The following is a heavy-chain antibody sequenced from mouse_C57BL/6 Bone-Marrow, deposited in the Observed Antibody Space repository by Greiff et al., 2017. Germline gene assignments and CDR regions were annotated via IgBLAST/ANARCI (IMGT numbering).Heavy chain of an antibody. Sequence: VKLQESGPELVKPGASVKISCKASGYAFSSSWMNWVKQRPGKGLEWIGRIYPGDGDTNYNGKFKGKATLTADKSSSTAYMQLSSLTSEDSAVYFCARSGAAWGQGTLVTVSA. CDR3: ARSGAA. V-gene: IGHV1-82*01. D-gene: IGHD3-1*01. CDR1: GYAFSSSW. CDR2: IYPGDGDT. J-gene: IGHJ3*01.